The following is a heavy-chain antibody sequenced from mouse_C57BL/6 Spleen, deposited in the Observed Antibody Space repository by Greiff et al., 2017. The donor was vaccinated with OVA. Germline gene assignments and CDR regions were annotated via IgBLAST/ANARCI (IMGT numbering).Heavy chain of an antibody. CDR1: GYTFTSYW. V-gene: IGHV1-61*01. CDR3: ARAYDYWFAY. CDR2: IYPSDSET. J-gene: IGHJ3*01. D-gene: IGHD2-4*01. Sequence: QQPGAELVRPGSSVKLSCKASGYTFTSYWMDWVKQRPGQGLEWIGNIYPSDSETHYNQKFKDKATLTVDKSSSTAYMQLSSLTSEDSAVYYCARAYDYWFAYWGQGTLVTVSA.